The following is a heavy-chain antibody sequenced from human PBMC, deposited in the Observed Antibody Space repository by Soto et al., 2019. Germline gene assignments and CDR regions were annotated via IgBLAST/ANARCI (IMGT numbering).Heavy chain of an antibody. CDR2: ISAYNGNT. Sequence: ASXXVXXXASGYTXXSYGXSXXXXXXGXXFEWMGWISAYNGNTNYAQKLQGRVTMTTDTSTGTAYMELRSLRSDDTAVYYCARDLRGYGDYYYYYMDVWGKGTTVTVSS. J-gene: IGHJ6*03. CDR1: GYTXXSYG. V-gene: IGHV1-18*01. CDR3: ARDLRGYGDYYYYYMDV. D-gene: IGHD4-17*01.